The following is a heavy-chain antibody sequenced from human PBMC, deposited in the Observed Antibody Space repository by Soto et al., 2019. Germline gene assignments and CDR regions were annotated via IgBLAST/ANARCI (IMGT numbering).Heavy chain of an antibody. CDR2: IYHSGRT. CDR3: ARARGSGDLAIYF. Sequence: SETLSLTCAVSGGSISSGGYSWSWIRQPPGKGLEWIGYIYHSGRTYYTSSLESRVIISADTSKNQFSLKMTSVTAADTAVYYCARARGSGDLAIYFWGQGTLVTVSS. D-gene: IGHD1-1*01. CDR1: GGSISSGGYS. J-gene: IGHJ4*02. V-gene: IGHV4-30-2*05.